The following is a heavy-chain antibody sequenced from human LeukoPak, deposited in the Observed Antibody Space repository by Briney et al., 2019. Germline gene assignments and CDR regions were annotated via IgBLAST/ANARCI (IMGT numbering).Heavy chain of an antibody. D-gene: IGHD2-15*01. V-gene: IGHV4-4*02. Sequence: SETLSLTCTVSDGSIKTNYWWTWVGRPPGKGLEWIGETWHSGSSTNYNPSLKSRVTISVDKPKSQFSLKLTSVTAADTAIYYCARGNEYTWWQWSQGTLVTVSS. CDR3: ARGNEYTWWQ. CDR1: DGSIKTNYW. CDR2: TWHSGSST. J-gene: IGHJ4*02.